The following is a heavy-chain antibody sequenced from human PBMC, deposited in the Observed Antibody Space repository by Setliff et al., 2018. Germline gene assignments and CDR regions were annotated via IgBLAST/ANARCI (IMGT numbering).Heavy chain of an antibody. CDR1: GFSFSNYG. D-gene: IGHD1-1*01. CDR3: ARDREGDGNYYMDV. J-gene: IGHJ6*03. Sequence: QPGGSLRLSCVVSGFSFSNYGMTWVRQAPGKGLEWVAFIAHDGSNKFYADSVKGRFTISRDNAKNTLYLQMNSLRAEDTAVYYCARDREGDGNYYMDVWGKGTTVTVSS. V-gene: IGHV3-30*12. CDR2: IAHDGSNK.